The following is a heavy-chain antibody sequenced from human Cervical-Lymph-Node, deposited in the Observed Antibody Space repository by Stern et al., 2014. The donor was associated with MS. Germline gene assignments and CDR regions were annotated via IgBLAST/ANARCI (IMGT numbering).Heavy chain of an antibody. CDR1: GYFFDSYY. CDR2: MNPTSGGA. J-gene: IGHJ4*02. V-gene: IGHV1-2*02. CDR3: ARDVYRSVQYRYDY. D-gene: IGHD2-8*01. Sequence: VQLVESGAEVRKPGASVRVSCGASGYFFDSYYLHWVRQAPGQGLEWMGWMNPTSGGAHFAEKFQGRVNMTRDTSISTAYMELSGLTYDDTAVYYCARDVYRSVQYRYDYWGQGTLVTVSS.